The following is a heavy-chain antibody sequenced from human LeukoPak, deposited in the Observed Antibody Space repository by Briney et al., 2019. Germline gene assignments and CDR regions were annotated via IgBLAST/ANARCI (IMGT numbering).Heavy chain of an antibody. D-gene: IGHD2-15*01. CDR2: INPNSGGT. J-gene: IGHJ3*02. Sequence: ASVKVSCKASGYTFTDYYMHWVRQAPGQGREWMGWINPNSGGTNYAQKFQGRVTMTRDTSISTAYMELSRLRSDDTAVYYCARAQDVLADDAFDIWGQGTMVTVSS. V-gene: IGHV1-2*02. CDR3: ARAQDVLADDAFDI. CDR1: GYTFTDYY.